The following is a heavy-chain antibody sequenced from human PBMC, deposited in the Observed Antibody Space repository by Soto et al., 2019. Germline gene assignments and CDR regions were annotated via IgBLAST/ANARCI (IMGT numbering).Heavy chain of an antibody. D-gene: IGHD1-1*01. V-gene: IGHV5-51*01. CDR1: GYSFTSYW. J-gene: IGHJ3*02. CDR3: ARPYKSPKKGQDALDI. Sequence: GESLKISCKGSGYSFTSYWIGWVRQMPGKGLEWMGIIYPGDSDTRYSPSFQGQVTISADKSISTAYLQWSSLKASDTAMYYCARPYKSPKKGQDALDIWGQGTMVTVSS. CDR2: IYPGDSDT.